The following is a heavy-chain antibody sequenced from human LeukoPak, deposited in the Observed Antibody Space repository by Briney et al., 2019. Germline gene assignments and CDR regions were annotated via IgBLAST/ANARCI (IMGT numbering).Heavy chain of an antibody. D-gene: IGHD3-10*01. CDR2: INAGNGNT. Sequence: ASVKVSCKASGYTFTSYAMHWVRQAPGQRLEWMGWINAGNGNTKYSQKFQGRVTITRDTSASTAYMELSSLRSEDTAVYYCARGREILWFGELFSWGQGTLVTVSS. V-gene: IGHV1-3*01. CDR3: ARGREILWFGELFS. CDR1: GYTFTSYA. J-gene: IGHJ5*02.